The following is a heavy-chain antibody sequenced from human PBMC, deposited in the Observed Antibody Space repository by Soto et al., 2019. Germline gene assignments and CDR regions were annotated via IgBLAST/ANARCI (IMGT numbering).Heavy chain of an antibody. J-gene: IGHJ4*01. CDR2: TYYRSKWNN. CDR1: GDSVSNNRAA. V-gene: IGHV6-1*01. Sequence: PSQTLSLTCAISGDSVSNNRAAWNWIRQSPSRGLEWLGRTYYRSKWNNDYAVSVKSRISISPDPSKNQYSLQLNSVTPEDTAVYFCARGEQYSGRIFDYWGQGTLVTVSS. D-gene: IGHD1-26*01. CDR3: ARGEQYSGRIFDY.